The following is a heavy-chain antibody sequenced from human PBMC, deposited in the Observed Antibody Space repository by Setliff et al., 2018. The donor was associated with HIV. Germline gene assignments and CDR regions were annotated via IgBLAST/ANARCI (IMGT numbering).Heavy chain of an antibody. D-gene: IGHD6-13*01. CDR1: GYTFTSYG. CDR2: ISAYNGDT. J-gene: IGHJ1*01. CDR3: ARVHSPGAAAATWYFQH. Sequence: GASVKVSCKASGYTFTSYGISWVRQAPGQGLEWMGWISAYNGDTNYAQKFQGRVTMTTDTSTSTAYMELRSLRSDDTAAYYCARVHSPGAAAATWYFQHWGQGTLVTVSS. V-gene: IGHV1-18*01.